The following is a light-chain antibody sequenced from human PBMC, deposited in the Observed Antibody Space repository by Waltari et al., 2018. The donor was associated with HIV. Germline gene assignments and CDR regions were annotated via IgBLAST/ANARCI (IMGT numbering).Light chain of an antibody. CDR3: AAWDDSLNDVV. V-gene: IGLV1-47*01. J-gene: IGLJ2*01. CDR2: RNN. Sequence: QSVLTQPPSASGTPGQRVTISCSGSSSNIGSNYVYWYHQLPGTAPKLLIYRNNQRPAGVPDRCSGAKSGTSASLAISGLRSEDEADYYCAAWDDSLNDVVFGGGTKLTVL. CDR1: SSNIGSNY.